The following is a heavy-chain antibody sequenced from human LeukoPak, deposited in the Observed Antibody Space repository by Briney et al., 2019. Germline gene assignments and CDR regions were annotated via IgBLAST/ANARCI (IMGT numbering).Heavy chain of an antibody. J-gene: IGHJ5*02. Sequence: SETLSLTCTVSGGSISSYYWSWIRQHPGKGLEWIGYIYYSGSTYYNPSLKSRVTISVDTSKNQFSLKLSSVTAADTAVYYCARARVPTYCSSTSCYDFGWFDPWGQGTLVTVSS. CDR1: GGSISSYY. D-gene: IGHD2-2*01. V-gene: IGHV4-59*06. CDR2: IYYSGST. CDR3: ARARVPTYCSSTSCYDFGWFDP.